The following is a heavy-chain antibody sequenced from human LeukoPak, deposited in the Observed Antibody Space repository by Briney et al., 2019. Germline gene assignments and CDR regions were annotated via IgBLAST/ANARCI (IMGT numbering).Heavy chain of an antibody. CDR1: GFTFSGYW. Sequence: GGSLRLSCAASGFTFSGYWMSWVRQAPGKGLEWVANIKQDGSEKYYVDSVKGRFTISRDNAKNSLYLQMNSLRAEDTALYYCARGQTPDYWGQGTLVTVSS. J-gene: IGHJ4*02. V-gene: IGHV3-7*03. CDR3: ARGQTPDY. CDR2: IKQDGSEK.